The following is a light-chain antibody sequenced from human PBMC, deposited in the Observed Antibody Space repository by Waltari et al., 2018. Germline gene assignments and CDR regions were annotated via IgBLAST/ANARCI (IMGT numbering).Light chain of an antibody. Sequence: IVMTQSPDSLAVSLGERATINCKSSQSILYNSNDKNYLAWYQQKPGQPPKLLIYWASTRESGVPDRFSGNGSGTDFTLTISSLQAEDVAVYYCRQYYSRRTFGQGTKVEI. CDR3: RQYYSRRT. J-gene: IGKJ1*01. CDR1: QSILYNSNDKNY. V-gene: IGKV4-1*01. CDR2: WAS.